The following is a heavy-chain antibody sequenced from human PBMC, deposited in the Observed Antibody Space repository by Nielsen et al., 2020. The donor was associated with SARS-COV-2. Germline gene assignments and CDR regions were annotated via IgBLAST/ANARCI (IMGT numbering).Heavy chain of an antibody. CDR2: ILHYGGNV. V-gene: IGHV3-30*04. CDR3: AKDFTPAGSGSYSDY. Sequence: GESLKISCTASGFSFMTYNMHWVRQAPGKGLEWVAAILHYGGNVYHADSVKGRFTISRDNSRNTLYLQMNSLRAEDTAVYYCAKDFTPAGSGSYSDYWGQGTLVTVSS. D-gene: IGHD3-10*01. J-gene: IGHJ4*02. CDR1: GFSFMTYN.